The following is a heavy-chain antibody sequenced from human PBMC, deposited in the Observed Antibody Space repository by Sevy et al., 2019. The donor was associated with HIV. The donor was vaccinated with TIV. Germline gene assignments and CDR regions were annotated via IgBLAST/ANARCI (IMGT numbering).Heavy chain of an antibody. V-gene: IGHV4-59*01. J-gene: IGHJ5*02. CDR3: AHTTMYNWFDP. CDR1: GGSISIYY. Sequence: SETLSLTCTVSGGSISIYYWSWIRQPPGKGLEWIGYIYYSGSTNYNPSLNSRVTISVDTSKNQFSLKLSSVTAADTAVYYCAHTTMYNWFDPWGQGTLVTVSS. D-gene: IGHD4-4*01. CDR2: IYYSGST.